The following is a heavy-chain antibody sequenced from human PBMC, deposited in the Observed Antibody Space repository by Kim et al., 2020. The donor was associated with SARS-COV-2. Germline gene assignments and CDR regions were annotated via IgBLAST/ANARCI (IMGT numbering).Heavy chain of an antibody. D-gene: IGHD3-22*01. CDR3: AAGVPPIYYDSSGYYFYYYYGMDV. CDR1: GFTFTSSA. V-gene: IGHV1-58*02. Sequence: SVKVSCKASGFTFTSSAMQWVRQARGQRLEWIGWIVVGSGNTNYAQKFQERVTITRDMSTSTAYMELSSLRSEDTAVYYCAAGVPPIYYDSSGYYFYYYYGMDVWGQGTTVTVSS. J-gene: IGHJ6*02. CDR2: IVVGSGNT.